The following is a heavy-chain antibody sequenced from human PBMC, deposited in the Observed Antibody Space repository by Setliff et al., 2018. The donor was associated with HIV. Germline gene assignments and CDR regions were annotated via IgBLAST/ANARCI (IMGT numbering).Heavy chain of an antibody. J-gene: IGHJ5*02. Sequence: ASVKVSCKASGTNLDSFVISWVRQASGQGLEWMGAITPVIGRPIYAQRFHGRVTITAEKSTNTVYMELTSLTSDDTAVYYCARGIGITTSGKGWLEPWGQGTQVTVSS. V-gene: IGHV1-69*10. CDR2: ITPVIGRP. D-gene: IGHD6-13*01. CDR1: GTNLDSFV. CDR3: ARGIGITTSGKGWLEP.